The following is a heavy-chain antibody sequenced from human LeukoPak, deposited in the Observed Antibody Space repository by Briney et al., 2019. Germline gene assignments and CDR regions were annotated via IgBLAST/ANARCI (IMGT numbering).Heavy chain of an antibody. CDR1: GFSFSSDA. V-gene: IGHV3-23*01. Sequence: GGSLRLSCAASGFSFSSDAMSWVRQAPGKGLECVSGISGSGGSTYYADSVNGRFTIYGDNSKNTLYLQMNGLRAEDTAVYYRAKPLGNINTVAVAFDYWGQGTLVTVSS. CDR3: AKPLGNINTVAVAFDY. CDR2: ISGSGGST. D-gene: IGHD6-19*01. J-gene: IGHJ4*02.